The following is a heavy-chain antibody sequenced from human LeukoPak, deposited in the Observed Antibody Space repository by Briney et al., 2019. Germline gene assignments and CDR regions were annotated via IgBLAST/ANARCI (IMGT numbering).Heavy chain of an antibody. V-gene: IGHV3-23*01. CDR1: GFTFSNYT. Sequence: GASLRLSCAASGFTFSNYTMSWVRQAPGKGLEWVSAITGSGGGTYYADSVKGRFTISRDNSKNTLYLQMNSLRAEDTAVYYCAKWGDYDVLTGYYDPDYWGQGTLVTVSS. CDR2: ITGSGGGT. J-gene: IGHJ4*02. D-gene: IGHD3-9*01. CDR3: AKWGDYDVLTGYYDPDY.